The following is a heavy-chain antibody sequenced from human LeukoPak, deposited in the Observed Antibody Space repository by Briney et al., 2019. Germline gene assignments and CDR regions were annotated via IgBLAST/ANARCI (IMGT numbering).Heavy chain of an antibody. V-gene: IGHV4-59*01. CDR1: GGSINSYY. CDR2: IYYSGST. CDR3: ARGTTKGYYYDTSGYYVK. D-gene: IGHD3-22*01. J-gene: IGHJ4*02. Sequence: SETLSLTCTVSGGSINSYYWGWIRQPPGKRLEWIGYIYYSGSTNYNLSLKSRVTISVDPSKNQLYLKLNSVTAADTAVYYCARGTTKGYYYDTSGYYVKWGQGTLVTVSS.